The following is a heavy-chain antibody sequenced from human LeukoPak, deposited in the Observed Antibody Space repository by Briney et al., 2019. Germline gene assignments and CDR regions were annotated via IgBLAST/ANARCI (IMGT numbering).Heavy chain of an antibody. V-gene: IGHV3-23*01. Sequence: PGGSLRLSCAASGFTFSSYAMSWVRQAPGKGLEWVSAISGSGGSTYYADSVKGRFTISRDNSKNTLYLQMNSLRAEDTAVYYCAKPMEYGDHVTDYYYYGMDVWGKGTTVTVSS. CDR2: ISGSGGST. CDR3: AKPMEYGDHVTDYYYYGMDV. D-gene: IGHD4-17*01. J-gene: IGHJ6*04. CDR1: GFTFSSYA.